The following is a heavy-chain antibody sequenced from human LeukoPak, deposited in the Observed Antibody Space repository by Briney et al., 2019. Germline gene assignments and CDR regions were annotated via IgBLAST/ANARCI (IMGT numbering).Heavy chain of an antibody. CDR1: GFTFSSYG. J-gene: IGHJ6*03. Sequence: PGGSLRLSCAGSGFTFSSYGMHWVRQAPGKGLEWVAVICCGGSNKDYADSGKGRFTISMDNSKNTLYLQSHSLEDEDTAVYYCARGMTGQQLVYYYSYYMDVWGKGTTVTVSS. V-gene: IGHV3-33*01. D-gene: IGHD6-13*01. CDR3: ARGMTGQQLVYYYSYYMDV. CDR2: ICCGGSNK.